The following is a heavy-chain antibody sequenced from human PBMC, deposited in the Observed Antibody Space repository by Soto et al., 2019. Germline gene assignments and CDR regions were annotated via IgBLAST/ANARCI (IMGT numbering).Heavy chain of an antibody. V-gene: IGHV3-11*01. CDR3: ARDLYCSGGSCDIMDV. Sequence: PWGSLRLSCAASGFTFSDYYMSWIRQAPGKGLEWVSYISSSGRTIYYADSVKGRFTISRDNANNSLYLKMNSLRAEDTAVYYCARDLYCSGGSCDIMDVWGQGTTVTVS. CDR2: ISSSGRTI. D-gene: IGHD2-15*01. CDR1: GFTFSDYY. J-gene: IGHJ6*02.